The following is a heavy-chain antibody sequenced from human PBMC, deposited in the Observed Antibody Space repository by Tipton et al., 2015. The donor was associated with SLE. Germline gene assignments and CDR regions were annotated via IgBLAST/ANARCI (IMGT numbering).Heavy chain of an antibody. V-gene: IGHV4-59*01. J-gene: IGHJ4*02. D-gene: IGHD2-21*01. CDR3: AGATYCGGDCYDL. CDR2: IYYSGST. Sequence: NPSLTCTVSGGSISSYYWSWIRQPPGKGLEWIGYIYYSGSTNYNPSLKSRVTISVDTSRNQFSLKLSHVTAADTAVYYCAGATYCGGDCYDLWGQGALVTVSS. CDR1: GGSISSYY.